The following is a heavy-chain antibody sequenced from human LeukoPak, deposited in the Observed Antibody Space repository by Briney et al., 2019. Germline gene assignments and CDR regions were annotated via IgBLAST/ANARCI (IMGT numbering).Heavy chain of an antibody. V-gene: IGHV3-48*03. J-gene: IGHJ4*02. CDR3: ARGGSLGY. D-gene: IGHD6-19*01. CDR1: GFTFSSYE. CDR2: ISSSGSAI. Sequence: GGSLSLSCAASGFTFSSYEMNWVRQAPGKGLEGVSKISSSGSAIYYADSVKGRFTISRDNAKSTLYLQMNSLRAEDTAVYYCARGGSLGYWGQGTLVTVSS.